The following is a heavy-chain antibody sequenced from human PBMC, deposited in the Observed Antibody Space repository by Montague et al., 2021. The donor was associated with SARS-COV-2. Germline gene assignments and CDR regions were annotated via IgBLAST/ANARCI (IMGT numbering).Heavy chain of an antibody. CDR3: ASHPVFQQLYS. V-gene: IGHV4-59*12. D-gene: IGHD6-13*01. CDR1: GGFISSSY. J-gene: IGHJ4*02. Sequence: SETLSLTCTVPGGFISSSYWSWIRQPPGKGLEWIGYIYHSGNTNYNPSLKSRVTISIDTSMNQFSLTLNSVTAADTAIYYCASHPVFQQLYSWGQGTLVSVSS. CDR2: IYHSGNT.